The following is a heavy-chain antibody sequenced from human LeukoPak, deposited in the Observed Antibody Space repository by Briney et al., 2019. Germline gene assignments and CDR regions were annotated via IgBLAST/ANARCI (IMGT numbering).Heavy chain of an antibody. D-gene: IGHD5-12*01. J-gene: IGHJ4*02. CDR2: IYSDGNT. Sequence: LTGGSLRLSCAASGFTVSSIYMTWVRQAPGKGLEWVSVIYSDGNTYYADSVKGRFTISRDNAKNTLYLQMNSLRAEDTAVYYCARGLYGAYVGWGQGTLVTVSS. V-gene: IGHV3-66*01. CDR3: ARGLYGAYVG. CDR1: GFTVSSIY.